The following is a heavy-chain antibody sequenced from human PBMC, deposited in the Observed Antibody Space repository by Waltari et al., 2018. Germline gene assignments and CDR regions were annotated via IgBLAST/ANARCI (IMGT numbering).Heavy chain of an antibody. CDR2: IYYSGST. CDR1: GGSISSSSYY. D-gene: IGHD3-3*01. CDR3: ARQERMLRFLEWLSDAFDI. V-gene: IGHV4-39*01. Sequence: QLQLQESGPGLVKPSETLSLTCTVSGGSISSSSYYWGWIRQTPGKGLEWIGSIYYSGSTYYNPSLKSRVTISVDTSKNQFSLKLSSVTAADTAVYYCARQERMLRFLEWLSDAFDIWGQGTMVTVSS. J-gene: IGHJ3*02.